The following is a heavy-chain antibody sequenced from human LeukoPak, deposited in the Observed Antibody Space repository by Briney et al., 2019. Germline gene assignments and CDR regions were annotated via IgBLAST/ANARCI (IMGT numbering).Heavy chain of an antibody. CDR1: GFFFTNAW. V-gene: IGHV3-66*01. J-gene: IGHJ6*02. CDR3: AGFSHKGV. CDR2: IYSGGST. Sequence: GGSLRLSCAASGFFFTNAWMSWVRQAPGKGLEWVALIYSGGSTYYADFVKGRFTISRDNSKNTLYLQMSSLRAEDTAVYYCAGFSHKGVWGQGTTVTVSS.